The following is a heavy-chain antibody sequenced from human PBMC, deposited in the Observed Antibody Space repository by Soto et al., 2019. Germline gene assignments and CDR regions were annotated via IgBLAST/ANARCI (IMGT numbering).Heavy chain of an antibody. CDR2: IIPIFGTA. J-gene: IGHJ4*02. V-gene: IGHV1-69*13. D-gene: IGHD3-22*01. CDR1: GGTFTNYA. CDR3: ATGITTHCFAGRCFDY. Sequence: SVKVSCKASGGTFTNYAFSWVRQAPGQGLEWLGGIIPIFGTADYAQKFQGRVTITADESTSTAHMELSSLRSDDTAVYFCATGITTHCFAGRCFDYWGQGTLVTVSP.